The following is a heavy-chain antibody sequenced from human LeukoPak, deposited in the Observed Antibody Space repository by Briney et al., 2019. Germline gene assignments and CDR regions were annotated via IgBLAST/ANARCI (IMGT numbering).Heavy chain of an antibody. CDR3: AKDRPNFHENSGHYYRRDGDS. J-gene: IGHJ5*01. CDR1: GFTFYMYA. V-gene: IGHV3-23*01. Sequence: GGSLRLSCQASGFTFYMYAMSWVRQAPGKGLEWVASMCGTAGCTFYPDSVKGRFTISRDNSKNVLYLRMNRLTAEDTAIYYCAKDRPNFHENSGHYYRRDGDSWGQGTLVTVSS. D-gene: IGHD3-22*01. CDR2: MCGTAGCT.